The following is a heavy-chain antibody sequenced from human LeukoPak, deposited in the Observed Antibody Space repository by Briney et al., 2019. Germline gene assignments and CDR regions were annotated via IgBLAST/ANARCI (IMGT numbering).Heavy chain of an antibody. J-gene: IGHJ4*02. CDR1: GGSISSGGYY. Sequence: PSETLSLTCTVSGGSISSGGYYWSWIRQPPGKGLEWIGYIYHSGSTYYNPSLKSRVTISVDRSKNQFSLKLSSVTAADTAVYYCARDRRLDSGSYSLDYWGQGTLVTVSS. CDR3: ARDRRLDSGSYSLDY. V-gene: IGHV4-30-2*01. CDR2: IYHSGST. D-gene: IGHD1-26*01.